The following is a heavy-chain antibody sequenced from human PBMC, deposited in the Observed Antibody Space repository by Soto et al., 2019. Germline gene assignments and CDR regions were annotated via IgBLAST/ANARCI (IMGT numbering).Heavy chain of an antibody. Sequence: PSETLSLTCAVSGYSISSGYYWGWVRQPPGKGLEWIGSIYHSGSTYYNPSPKSRVTISVDTSKNQFSLKLSSVTAAATAACYCARENESIAARRTFDPWGQGTLVTVSS. CDR3: ARENESIAARRTFDP. V-gene: IGHV4-38-2*02. J-gene: IGHJ5*02. CDR2: IYHSGST. CDR1: GYSISSGYY. D-gene: IGHD6-6*01.